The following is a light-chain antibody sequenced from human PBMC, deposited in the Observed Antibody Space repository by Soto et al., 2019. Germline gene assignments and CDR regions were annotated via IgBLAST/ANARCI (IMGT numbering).Light chain of an antibody. J-gene: IGKJ1*01. CDR2: EVS. CDR1: QSLVHSDGNTY. Sequence: DVVMTQSPLSLPVTLGQPASISCRSSQSLVHSDGNTYLSWFHQRPGQSPRRLIYEVSNRDSGVPDRISGSGSGTDFTLKINTVEAEDVGVYYCMQGTDWPWTFGQGTKVEIK. V-gene: IGKV2-30*02. CDR3: MQGTDWPWT.